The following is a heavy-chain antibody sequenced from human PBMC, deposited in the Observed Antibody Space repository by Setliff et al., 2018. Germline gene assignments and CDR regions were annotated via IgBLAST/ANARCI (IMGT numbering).Heavy chain of an antibody. Sequence: NNYYYWAWIRQPPGKGLEWIGTISYSGGVFYNPSLKSRATMSVDTSKNQFSLNLNAVTAADTAMYYCAGVYGENDLPDIWGQGTMVTVSS. CDR2: ISYSGGV. D-gene: IGHD4-17*01. CDR3: AGVYGENDLPDI. CDR1: NNYYY. J-gene: IGHJ3*02. V-gene: IGHV4-39*07.